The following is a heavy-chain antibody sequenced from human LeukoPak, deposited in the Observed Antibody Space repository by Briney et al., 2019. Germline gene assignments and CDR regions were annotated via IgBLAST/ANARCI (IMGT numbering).Heavy chain of an antibody. J-gene: IGHJ6*02. CDR2: IYSGGST. V-gene: IGHV3-53*01. D-gene: IGHD1-14*01. CDR1: GFTVSSNY. CDR3: ARDSGPDYYYGMDV. Sequence: GGSLRLSCAASGFTVSSNYMSWVRQAPGKGLEWVSVIYSGGSTYYADSVQGRFTISRDNSKNTLYLQMNSLRAEDTAVYYCARDSGPDYYYGMDVWGQGTTVTVSS.